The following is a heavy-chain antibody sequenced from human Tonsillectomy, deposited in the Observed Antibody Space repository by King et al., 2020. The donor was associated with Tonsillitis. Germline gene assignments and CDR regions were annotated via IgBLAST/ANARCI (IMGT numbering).Heavy chain of an antibody. Sequence: VQLVESGGGLVQPGGSLRLSCEASGFTFSTYAMSWVRQAPGKGPEWVSAISGRDTRTFYADSVKGRFTISGDDSKNTVSLQMSSLSAEDTAAYYCAKESPYSGNYRFYYFDYWGQGTLVTVSS. D-gene: IGHD1-26*01. V-gene: IGHV3-23*04. CDR2: ISGRDTRT. CDR3: AKESPYSGNYRFYYFDY. CDR1: GFTFSTYA. J-gene: IGHJ4*02.